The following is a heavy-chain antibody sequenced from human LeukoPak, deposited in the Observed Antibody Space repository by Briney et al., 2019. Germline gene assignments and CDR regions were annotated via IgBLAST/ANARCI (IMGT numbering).Heavy chain of an antibody. V-gene: IGHV3-7*01. CDR3: ARELLVAAIPVSYGMDV. Sequence: GGSLRLSCAASGFTFSSYWMSWVRQAPGKGLEWVANIKQDGSEKYYVDSVKGRFTISRDNAKNSLYLQMNSLRAEDTAVYYCARELLVAAIPVSYGMDVWGQGTTVTVSS. CDR1: GFTFSSYW. CDR2: IKQDGSEK. D-gene: IGHD2-15*01. J-gene: IGHJ6*02.